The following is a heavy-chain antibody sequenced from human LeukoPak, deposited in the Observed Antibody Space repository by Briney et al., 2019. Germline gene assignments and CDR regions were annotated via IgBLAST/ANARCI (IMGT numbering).Heavy chain of an antibody. CDR2: IYYSGST. CDR3: AKLMKMATIDRFDY. Sequence: SETLSLTCTVSGGSISSSSYYWGWIRQPPGKGLEWIGSIYYSGSTYYNPSLKSRVTISVDTSKNQFSLKLSSVTAADTAVYYCAKLMKMATIDRFDYWGQGTLVTVSS. V-gene: IGHV4-39*07. D-gene: IGHD5-24*01. J-gene: IGHJ4*02. CDR1: GGSISSSSYY.